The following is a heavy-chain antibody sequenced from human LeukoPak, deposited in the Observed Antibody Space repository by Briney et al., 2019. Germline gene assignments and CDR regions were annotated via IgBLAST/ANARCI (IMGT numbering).Heavy chain of an antibody. CDR1: GFTFSSYW. CDR3: ARGDFWSGYSFDY. Sequence: QSWGSLRLSCAASGFTFSSYWMSWVRQAPGKGLEWVANIKQDGSEKYYVDSVKGRFTISRDNAKNSLYLQMNSLRAEDTAVYYCARGDFWSGYSFDYWGQGTLVTVSS. V-gene: IGHV3-7*03. J-gene: IGHJ4*02. CDR2: IKQDGSEK. D-gene: IGHD3-3*01.